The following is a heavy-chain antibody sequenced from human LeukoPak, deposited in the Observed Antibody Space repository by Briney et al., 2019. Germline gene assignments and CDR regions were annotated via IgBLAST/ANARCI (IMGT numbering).Heavy chain of an antibody. J-gene: IGHJ3*02. V-gene: IGHV4-4*02. CDR1: GGSISSSNW. CDR3: ARDLGDYYGSRSPRRDDI. CDR2: IYHSGST. D-gene: IGHD3-10*01. Sequence: SGTLSLTCAVSGGSISSSNWWSWVRQPPGKGLEWIGEIYHSGSTNYNPSLKSRVTISVDKSKNQFSLKLSSVTAADTAVYYCARDLGDYYGSRSPRRDDIWGQGTMVTVSS.